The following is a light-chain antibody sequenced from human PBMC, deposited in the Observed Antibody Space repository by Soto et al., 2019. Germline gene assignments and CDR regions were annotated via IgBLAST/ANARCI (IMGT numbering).Light chain of an antibody. CDR3: QQYQIYSGT. CDR2: KAS. V-gene: IGKV1-5*03. J-gene: IGKJ1*01. Sequence: DIQMTQSPSTLSASGGDRVTITCRASQTIDSWLAWYQQRQGKXXNXXIYKASTLASGVPSRFRGSGSGTELTITINSLQPDDFETYYCQQYQIYSGTFGQGTKVDIK. CDR1: QTIDSW.